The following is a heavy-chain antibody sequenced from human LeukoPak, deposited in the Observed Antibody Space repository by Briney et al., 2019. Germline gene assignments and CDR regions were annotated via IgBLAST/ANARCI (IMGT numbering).Heavy chain of an antibody. CDR2: ISSSSSYI. J-gene: IGHJ4*02. CDR3: ARELRSGSYSLDY. Sequence: PGGSLRLSCAASGFTFSSYSMNWVRQAPGKGLEWVSSISSSSSYIYYADSVKGRFTISRDNAKNSLYLQMNSLRAEDTAVYYCARELRSGSYSLDYWGQGTLVTVSS. D-gene: IGHD1-26*01. V-gene: IGHV3-21*01. CDR1: GFTFSSYS.